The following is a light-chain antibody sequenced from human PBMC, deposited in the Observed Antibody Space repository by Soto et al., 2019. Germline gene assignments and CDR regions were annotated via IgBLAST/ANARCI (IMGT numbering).Light chain of an antibody. Sequence: QSALTQPASVSGSPGQSITISCTGTSSDVGGYQYVSWYQQYPGKAPKLVIYEVSNRPSGVSIRFSGSKSGDTASLTISGLQAEDEADYYCCSYTRRSTRVFGGGTKLTVL. CDR3: CSYTRRSTRV. CDR1: SSDVGGYQY. V-gene: IGLV2-14*01. CDR2: EVS. J-gene: IGLJ2*01.